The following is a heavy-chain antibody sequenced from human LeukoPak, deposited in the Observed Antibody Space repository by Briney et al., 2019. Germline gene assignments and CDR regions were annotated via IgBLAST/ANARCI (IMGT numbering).Heavy chain of an antibody. CDR2: IYTSGRT. CDR1: GDTISSESYY. D-gene: IGHD6-19*01. J-gene: IGHJ3*02. V-gene: IGHV4-61*02. Sequence: KSSQTLSLTCTVSGDTISSESYYWSWIRQPAGKGLEWIGRIYTSGRTNCNPSLKSRVTISVDTSKNQFSLKLNSVTAADMAVNYCARDMTGSGWYDAFDIWGQGTMVAVSS. CDR3: ARDMTGSGWYDAFDI.